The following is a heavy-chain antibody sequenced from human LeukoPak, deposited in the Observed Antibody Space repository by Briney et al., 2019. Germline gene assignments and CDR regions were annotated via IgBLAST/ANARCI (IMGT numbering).Heavy chain of an antibody. CDR1: GGSISTSNYY. D-gene: IGHD6-6*01. V-gene: IGHV4-39*07. CDR3: ARGLRYSSSRFDP. Sequence: PSETLSLTCTVSGGSISTSNYYWGWIRQPPGKGLEWIGSIYYSGSTYYNPSLKSRVTISVDTSKNQFSLKLSSVTAADTAVYYCARGLRYSSSRFDPWGQGTLVTVSS. J-gene: IGHJ5*02. CDR2: IYYSGST.